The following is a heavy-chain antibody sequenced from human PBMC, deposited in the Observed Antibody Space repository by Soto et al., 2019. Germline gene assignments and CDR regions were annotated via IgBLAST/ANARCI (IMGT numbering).Heavy chain of an antibody. Sequence: EVQLVESGGGLIHPGGSLRLSCAASGVTVSTSYMTWVRQAPGKGLEWVSIIYSYGPTFYADSVEGRFTISRDNSTNTLYLQMHSLRIEDTAIYYCATVDSAAYYYMNHWGQGTLVSVSS. CDR2: IYSYGPT. V-gene: IGHV3-53*01. D-gene: IGHD3-22*01. CDR3: ATVDSAAYYYMNH. J-gene: IGHJ4*02. CDR1: GVTVSTSY.